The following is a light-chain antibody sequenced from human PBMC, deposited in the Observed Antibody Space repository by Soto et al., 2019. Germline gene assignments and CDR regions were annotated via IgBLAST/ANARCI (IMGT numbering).Light chain of an antibody. CDR2: DAS. CDR1: QSVSNY. Sequence: EIMLTQSPATLSLSPGERATLSCRTSQSVSNYFAWYQQKPGRAPRLLIYDASNWATGIPARFIGSGSGTDFTLTISSLEPEDFAVYYCQQRSNWPITFGQGTRLEIK. J-gene: IGKJ5*01. V-gene: IGKV3-11*01. CDR3: QQRSNWPIT.